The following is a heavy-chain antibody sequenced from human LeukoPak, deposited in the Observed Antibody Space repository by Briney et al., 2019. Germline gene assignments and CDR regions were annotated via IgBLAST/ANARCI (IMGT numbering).Heavy chain of an antibody. J-gene: IGHJ4*02. CDR3: ARGRFGELHVDY. CDR2: IYYSGST. D-gene: IGHD3-10*01. Sequence: KASETLSLTCTVSGGSISSSSYYWGWIRQPPGKGLEWIGSIYYSGSTYYNPSLKSRVTISVDRSKNQFSLKLSSVTAADTAVYYCARGRFGELHVDYWGQGTLVTVSS. V-gene: IGHV4-39*07. CDR1: GGSISSSSYY.